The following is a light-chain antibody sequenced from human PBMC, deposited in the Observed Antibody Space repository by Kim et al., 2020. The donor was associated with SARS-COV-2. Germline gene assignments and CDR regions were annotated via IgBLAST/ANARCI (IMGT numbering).Light chain of an antibody. J-gene: IGLJ1*01. CDR1: SSDVGSYNY. V-gene: IGLV2-11*01. Sequence: QSVTISCTGTSSDVGSYNYVSWYQQHPGKAPKLMIYDVSKRPSGVPDRFSGSKSGNTASLTVSGLQAEDEADYYCCSYAGSYSSYVFGTGTKVTVL. CDR2: DVS. CDR3: CSYAGSYSSYV.